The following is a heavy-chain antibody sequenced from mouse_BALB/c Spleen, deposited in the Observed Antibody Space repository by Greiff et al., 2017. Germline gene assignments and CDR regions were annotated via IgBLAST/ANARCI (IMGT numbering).Heavy chain of an antibody. V-gene: IGHV5-17*02. J-gene: IGHJ2*01. Sequence: EVMLVESGGGLVQPGGSRKLSCAASGFTFSSFGMHWVRQAPEKGLEWVAYISSGNSTIYYADTVKGRFTISRDNPKNTLFLQMTSLRSEDTAMYYCARLGRNLFDYWGQGTTLTVSS. CDR1: GFTFSSFG. CDR2: ISSGNSTI. CDR3: ARLGRNLFDY. D-gene: IGHD3-3*01.